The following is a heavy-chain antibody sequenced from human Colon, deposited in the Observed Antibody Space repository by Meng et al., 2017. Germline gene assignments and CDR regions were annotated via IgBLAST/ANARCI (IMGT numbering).Heavy chain of an antibody. V-gene: IGHV4-34*01. CDR2: ISHSGST. CDR1: GGSFSGYY. CDR3: ARGYGGNVDY. D-gene: IGHD4-23*01. Sequence: SETLSLTCAVYGGSFSGYYWSWIRQPPGKGLEWIGEISHSGSTNYNPSLKSRVTISVDTSKNQFSLKLSSVTAADTAVYYCARGYGGNVDYWGQGTLVTVSS. J-gene: IGHJ4*02.